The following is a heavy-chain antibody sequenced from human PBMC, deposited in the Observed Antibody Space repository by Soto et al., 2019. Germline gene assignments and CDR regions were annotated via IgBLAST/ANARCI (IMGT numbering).Heavy chain of an antibody. J-gene: IGHJ6*02. CDR3: AKLAPDSSSWYYFGMDV. Sequence: GGSLRLSCAASGYTFSSYDMSWVRQAPGKGLEWVSAISGSGGSTYYADSVKGRFTISRDNSKNTLYLQMNSLRAEDTAVYYCAKLAPDSSSWYYFGMDVWGQGTTVTVSS. CDR1: GYTFSSYD. CDR2: ISGSGGST. V-gene: IGHV3-23*01. D-gene: IGHD6-13*01.